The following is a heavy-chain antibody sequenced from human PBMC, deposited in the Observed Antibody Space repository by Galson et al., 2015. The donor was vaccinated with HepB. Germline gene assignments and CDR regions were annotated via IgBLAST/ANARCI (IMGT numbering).Heavy chain of an antibody. J-gene: IGHJ4*02. CDR3: ARAGGYYDSRGRIDY. Sequence: ETLSLTCTVSGGSISSYYWSWIRQPPGKGLEWIGYIYYSGSTNYNPSLKSRVTISVDTSKNQFSLKLSSVTAADTAVYYCARAGGYYDSRGRIDYWGQGTLVTVSS. D-gene: IGHD3-22*01. CDR2: IYYSGST. V-gene: IGHV4-59*01. CDR1: GGSISSYY.